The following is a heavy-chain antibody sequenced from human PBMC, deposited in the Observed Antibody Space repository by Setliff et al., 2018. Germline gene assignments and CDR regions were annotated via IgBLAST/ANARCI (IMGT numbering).Heavy chain of an antibody. CDR1: GFTVSSNY. Sequence: LRLSCAASGFTVSSNYMNWVRQAPGKGLEWVSVIYSDGNTYYADSVKGRFTISRDNSKNTLYLQMNSLRAEDTAMYFCARDRGGGLYDYWGQGTLVTVSS. D-gene: IGHD3-16*01. CDR2: IYSDGNT. J-gene: IGHJ4*02. V-gene: IGHV3-53*01. CDR3: ARDRGGGLYDY.